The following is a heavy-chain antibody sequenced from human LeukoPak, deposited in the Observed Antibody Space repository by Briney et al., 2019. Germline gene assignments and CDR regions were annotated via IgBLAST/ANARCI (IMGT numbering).Heavy chain of an antibody. D-gene: IGHD3-10*01. Sequence: GGSLRLSCAASGFTFSSYGMHWVRQAPGKGLEWVAFIRYDGSNKYYADSVKGRFTISRDNSKNTLYLQMNSLRAEDTAVYYCARDRRDQFDYWGQGTLVTVSS. CDR1: GFTFSSYG. CDR2: IRYDGSNK. CDR3: ARDRRDQFDY. J-gene: IGHJ4*02. V-gene: IGHV3-30*02.